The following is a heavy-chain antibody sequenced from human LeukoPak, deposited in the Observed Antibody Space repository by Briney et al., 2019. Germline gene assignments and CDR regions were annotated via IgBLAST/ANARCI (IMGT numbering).Heavy chain of an antibody. Sequence: PGGSLRLSCAASGFTFSSYAVSWVRQAPGVGLEWVSTISGRGGSTFYADSVKGRFTISRDNAKNTLYLQMNSLRAEDTAVYYCATNYYGSGPDHWGQGTLVTVSS. CDR2: ISGRGGST. CDR3: ATNYYGSGPDH. CDR1: GFTFSSYA. D-gene: IGHD3-10*01. V-gene: IGHV3-23*01. J-gene: IGHJ4*02.